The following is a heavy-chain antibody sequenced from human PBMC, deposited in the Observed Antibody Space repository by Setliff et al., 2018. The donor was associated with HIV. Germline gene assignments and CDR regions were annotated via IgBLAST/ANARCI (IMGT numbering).Heavy chain of an antibody. J-gene: IGHJ4*02. CDR1: GGSITSGSNY. CDR2: IYTSGST. D-gene: IGHD5-18*01. CDR3: ARFRGRGYIYGTFDS. V-gene: IGHV4-61*09. Sequence: PSEILSLTCTVSGGSITSGSNYWSWIRQPAGKGLEWIGHIYTSGSTNYNPSLKSRVTISEDTSKNQFSLKLSSVTAADTAVYYCARFRGRGYIYGTFDSWGQGTLVTVSS.